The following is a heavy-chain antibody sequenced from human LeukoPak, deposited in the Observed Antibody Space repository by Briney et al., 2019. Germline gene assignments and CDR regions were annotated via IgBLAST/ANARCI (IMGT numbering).Heavy chain of an antibody. CDR1: GFTFSSYA. J-gene: IGHJ4*02. CDR2: ISGSGGST. V-gene: IGHV3-23*01. CDR3: AKGRSIAAAGTRTQLFDY. Sequence: GGSLRLSCAASGFTFSSYAMSWVRQAPGKGLEWVSAISGSGGSTYYADSVKGRFTISRDNSKNTLYLQMNSLRAEDTAVYYCAKGRSIAAAGTRTQLFDYWGQGTPVTVSS. D-gene: IGHD6-13*01.